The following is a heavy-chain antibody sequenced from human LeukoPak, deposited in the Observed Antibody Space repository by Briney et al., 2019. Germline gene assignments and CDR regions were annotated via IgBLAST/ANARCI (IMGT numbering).Heavy chain of an antibody. Sequence: ASVKVSCKASGYTFTSYYMHWVRQAPGQGLEWMGIINPSGGSTSYAQKFQGRVTMTRDTSTSTVYMELSSLRSEDTAVYYCARAYCSSTSCNVVMDYWGQGTLVTVSS. CDR1: GYTFTSYY. J-gene: IGHJ4*02. V-gene: IGHV1-46*01. D-gene: IGHD2-2*01. CDR2: INPSGGST. CDR3: ARAYCSSTSCNVVMDY.